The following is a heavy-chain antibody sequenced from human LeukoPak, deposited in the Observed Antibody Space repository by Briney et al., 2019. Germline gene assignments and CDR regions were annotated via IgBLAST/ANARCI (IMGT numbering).Heavy chain of an antibody. V-gene: IGHV4-59*01. Sequence: SETLSLTCTVSGGSIGSYYWSWIRQPPGKGLEWIANIYHTGSTNYNPSLSSRVTISIDTAKNQFSLKLTSVTAADTAVYYCARRGRNSSGWQDYLWGQGTLVTVSS. CDR2: IYHTGST. D-gene: IGHD6-25*01. CDR3: ARRGRNSSGWQDYL. J-gene: IGHJ1*01. CDR1: GGSIGSYY.